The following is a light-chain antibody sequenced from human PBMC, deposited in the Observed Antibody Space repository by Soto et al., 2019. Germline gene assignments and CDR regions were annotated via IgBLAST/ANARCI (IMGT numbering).Light chain of an antibody. J-gene: IGLJ1*01. CDR3: SYYTSATIL. CDR1: NNDVGGYNY. CDR2: EVS. V-gene: IGLV2-14*01. Sequence: QSVLTQPASVSGSPGQSITISCTGTNNDVGGYNYVPWYQQHPGKAPKVIIYEVSNRPSGVSNRFSGSKSGNTASLTISGLQAEDEADYYCSYYTSATILFGTGTKVTVL.